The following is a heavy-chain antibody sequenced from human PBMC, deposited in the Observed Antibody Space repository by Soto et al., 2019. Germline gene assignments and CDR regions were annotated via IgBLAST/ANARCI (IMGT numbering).Heavy chain of an antibody. Sequence: EVQLVVSGGGLVQPGGSLRLSCAASGFTFSSYWMSWVRQAPGKGLEWVANIKQDGSEKYYVDSVKGRFTISRDNAKNSLYLQMNSLRAEDTAVYYCARDGSYYDSSGYYGYWGQGTLVTVSS. J-gene: IGHJ4*02. CDR3: ARDGSYYDSSGYYGY. V-gene: IGHV3-7*01. D-gene: IGHD3-22*01. CDR2: IKQDGSEK. CDR1: GFTFSSYW.